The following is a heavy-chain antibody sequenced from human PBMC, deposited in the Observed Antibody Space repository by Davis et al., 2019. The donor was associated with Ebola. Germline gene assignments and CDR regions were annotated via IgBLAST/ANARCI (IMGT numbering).Heavy chain of an antibody. CDR3: ARGTTTLAV. CDR2: IDGADI. V-gene: IGHV3-23*01. Sequence: PGGSLRLSCVASGFIFRNYAMTWVRQAPGKGLEWVSNIDGADIYYGDSVKGRFTISRDNSQNTLDLQMNSLRAEDTAVYYCARGTTTLAVWGPGTTVTVSS. D-gene: IGHD1-1*01. CDR1: GFIFRNYA. J-gene: IGHJ6*02.